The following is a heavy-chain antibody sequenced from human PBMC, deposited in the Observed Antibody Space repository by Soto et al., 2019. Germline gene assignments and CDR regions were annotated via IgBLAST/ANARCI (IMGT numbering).Heavy chain of an antibody. Sequence: EVQLVESGGGLVQHGGSLRLSCAASGFTCSSYEMNWVRQAPGKGLEWVSYISSTGSTIYYADSVKGRFTISRDNAKNSLFLQMNSLRAEDSAVYYCARSSGWFGYYFDSWGQGTLVTVSS. CDR1: GFTCSSYE. J-gene: IGHJ4*02. CDR3: ARSSGWFGYYFDS. CDR2: ISSTGSTI. D-gene: IGHD6-19*01. V-gene: IGHV3-48*03.